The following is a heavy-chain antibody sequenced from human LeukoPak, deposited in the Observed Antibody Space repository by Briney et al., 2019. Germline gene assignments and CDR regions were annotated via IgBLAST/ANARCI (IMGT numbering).Heavy chain of an antibody. Sequence: PGGSLRLSCAVSGINFRGYWMAWVRQAPGKGLEWVANMKQDGSEKYYVDSVKGRFTISRDNAKNSLYLEMNSLRVEDTAVYYCARDVGHTGYDLYDYWGQGTLVTVSS. CDR3: ARDVGHTGYDLYDY. D-gene: IGHD5-12*01. V-gene: IGHV3-7*01. CDR2: MKQDGSEK. J-gene: IGHJ4*02. CDR1: GINFRGYW.